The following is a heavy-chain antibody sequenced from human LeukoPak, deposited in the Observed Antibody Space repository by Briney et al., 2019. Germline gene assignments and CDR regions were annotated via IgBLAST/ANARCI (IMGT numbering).Heavy chain of an antibody. J-gene: IGHJ5*02. Sequence: SETLSLTCAVYGGSFSGYYWSWIRQPPGKGLEWIGEINHSGSTNYNPSLKSRVTISVDMSTNQFSLRLNSVTAADTAVYYCARRRKDLNWFDPWGQGTLVTVSS. CDR1: GGSFSGYY. CDR2: INHSGST. CDR3: ARRRKDLNWFDP. V-gene: IGHV4-34*01.